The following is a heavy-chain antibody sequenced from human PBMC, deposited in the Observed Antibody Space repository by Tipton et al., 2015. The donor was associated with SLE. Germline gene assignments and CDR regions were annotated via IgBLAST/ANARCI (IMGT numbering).Heavy chain of an antibody. Sequence: TLSLTCTVSGGSISTFYWSWIRQPPGKGLEWLGEINHSGTTNYKSSLKSRVTISVDTSKNQFSLKLSSVTAADTAVYSCARDTRSSRYFQHWGQGILVTVSS. CDR3: ARDTRSSRYFQH. J-gene: IGHJ1*01. D-gene: IGHD6-6*01. CDR1: GGSISTFY. CDR2: INHSGTT. V-gene: IGHV4-34*01.